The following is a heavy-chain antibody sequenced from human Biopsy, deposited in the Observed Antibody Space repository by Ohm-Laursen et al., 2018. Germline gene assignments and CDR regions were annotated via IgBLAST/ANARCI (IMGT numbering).Heavy chain of an antibody. CDR2: IFYSANT. V-gene: IGHV4-31*03. CDR1: GVSINGGRYY. J-gene: IGHJ5*02. Sequence: TLSLTCTVSGVSINGGRYYWNWIRHHPGKGLEWIGNIFYSANTYYNPSLKSRVTMSKDTSKNQFSLQVNSVTAADTAVYYCARTPRDSFWSGSYKRGLWFDPWGQGTLVIVSS. D-gene: IGHD3-3*01. CDR3: ARTPRDSFWSGSYKRGLWFDP.